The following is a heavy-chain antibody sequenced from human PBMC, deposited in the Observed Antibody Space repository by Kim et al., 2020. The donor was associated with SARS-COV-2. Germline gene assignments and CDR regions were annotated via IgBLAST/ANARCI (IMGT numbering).Heavy chain of an antibody. J-gene: IGHJ3*01. Sequence: GGSLRLSCAASGFTFSSYGMHWVRQASGKGLEWLVRFRSKEISYSTPYAWPVECTFTIAIHDTKSTSYLQINNLKTQDTPVDYNTLVPVTTVPFCDA. V-gene: IGHV3-73*01. CDR3: TLVPVTTVPFCDA. CDR2: FRSKEISYST. CDR1: GFTFSSYG. D-gene: IGHD3-3*01.